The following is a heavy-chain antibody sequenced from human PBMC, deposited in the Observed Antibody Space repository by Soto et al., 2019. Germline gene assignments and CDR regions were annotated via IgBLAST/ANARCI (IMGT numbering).Heavy chain of an antibody. CDR2: ISTYNANT. CDR3: ARDNPAVVPNYDY. V-gene: IGHV1-18*01. CDR1: GYSFITYG. Sequence: QVQLVQSGGEVKKPGASVKVSCKASGYSFITYGISWVRQAPGQGLEWMGWISTYNANTNYAQKFQGRVTMTTDTSTSTAYMEVRTLRSDDTAVYYCARDNPAVVPNYDYWGQGTLVTVSS. J-gene: IGHJ4*02. D-gene: IGHD2-15*01.